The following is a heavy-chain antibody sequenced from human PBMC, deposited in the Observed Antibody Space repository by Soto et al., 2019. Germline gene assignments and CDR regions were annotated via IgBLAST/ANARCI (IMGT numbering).Heavy chain of an antibody. J-gene: IGHJ6*03. D-gene: IGHD3-3*01. Sequence: ASVKVSCKSSGYTFTSYGISWVRQAPGQGLEWMGWVSAYNGNTNYAQKLQGRVTMTTDTSTSTAYMELRSLRSDDTAVYYCARVTHYDFWSGYLGLTRYYYYTDVCGKGTTVTVSS. CDR2: VSAYNGNT. CDR3: ARVTHYDFWSGYLGLTRYYYYTDV. V-gene: IGHV1-18*01. CDR1: GYTFTSYG.